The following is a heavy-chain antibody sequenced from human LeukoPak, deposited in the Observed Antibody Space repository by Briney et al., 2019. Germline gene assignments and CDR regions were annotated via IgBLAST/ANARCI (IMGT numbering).Heavy chain of an antibody. J-gene: IGHJ4*02. V-gene: IGHV3-33*01. CDR3: ARSRDSSGWFLDY. D-gene: IGHD6-19*01. CDR1: GFTFSSYG. CDR2: IWYDGSNK. Sequence: PGGSLRLSCAASGFTFSSYGMHWVRQAPGKGLEWVAVIWYDGSNKYYADSVKGRFTISRDNSKNTQYLQMNSLRAEDTAVYYCARSRDSSGWFLDYWGQGTLVTVSS.